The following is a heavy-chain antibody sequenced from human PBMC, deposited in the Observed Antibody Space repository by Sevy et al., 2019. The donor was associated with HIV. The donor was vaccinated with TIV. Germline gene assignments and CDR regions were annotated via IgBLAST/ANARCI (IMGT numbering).Heavy chain of an antibody. V-gene: IGHV4-34*01. J-gene: IGHJ4*02. CDR2: INHSGNT. CDR1: GGSFSGYY. D-gene: IGHD2-8*01. Sequence: SETLSLTCAVYGGSFSGYYWSWIRQPPGKGLEWVGEINHSGNTNYNPSLKSRVTISVDTSKNQFSLRMSSVTAADTAVYYCARGQDCTNGVCPLYFDYWGQGTLVTVSS. CDR3: ARGQDCTNGVCPLYFDY.